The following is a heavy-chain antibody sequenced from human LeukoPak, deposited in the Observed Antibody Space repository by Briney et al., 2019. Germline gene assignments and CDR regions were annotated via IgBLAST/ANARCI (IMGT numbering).Heavy chain of an antibody. V-gene: IGHV3-64*01. CDR1: GFTFSSYA. J-gene: IGHJ4*02. CDR3: ARGVVPYYFDY. Sequence: HPGGSLRLSCAASGFTFSSYAMHRVRQAPGKGLEYVSAISSNGGSTYYANSVKGRFTISRDNSKNTLYLQMGSLRAEDMAVYYCARGVVPYYFDYWGQGTLVTVSS. D-gene: IGHD2-2*01. CDR2: ISSNGGST.